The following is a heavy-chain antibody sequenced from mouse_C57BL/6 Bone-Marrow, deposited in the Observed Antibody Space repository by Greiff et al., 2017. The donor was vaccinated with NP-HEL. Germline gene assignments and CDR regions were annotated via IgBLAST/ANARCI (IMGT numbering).Heavy chain of an antibody. J-gene: IGHJ3*01. V-gene: IGHV1-85*01. CDR3: ARGDYYGSRGIWFAY. CDR1: GYTFTSYD. Sequence: QVQLQQSGPELVKPGASVKLSCKASGYTFTSYDINWVKQRPGQGLEWIGWIYPRDGSTTYTAQFKGTATLPVDTSSSTAYMELHSLPSEDSAVYFCARGDYYGSRGIWFAYWGQGTLVTVSA. D-gene: IGHD1-1*01. CDR2: IYPRDGST.